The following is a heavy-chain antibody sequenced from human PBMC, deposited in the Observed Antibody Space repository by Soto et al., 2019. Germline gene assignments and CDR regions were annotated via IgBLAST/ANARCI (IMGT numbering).Heavy chain of an antibody. Sequence: LRLSCVASGFMFIDYAMTWVRQARGNVLEWVSVISDTGGTIYYADSVKGRFTISRDNSKNSLYLQLNSLRADDTAIYYCAKPLTPSVHETVLDNWGQGALVTVSS. J-gene: IGHJ4*02. CDR3: AKPLTPSVHETVLDN. CDR2: ISDTGGTI. V-gene: IGHV3-23*01. D-gene: IGHD3-9*01. CDR1: GFMFIDYA.